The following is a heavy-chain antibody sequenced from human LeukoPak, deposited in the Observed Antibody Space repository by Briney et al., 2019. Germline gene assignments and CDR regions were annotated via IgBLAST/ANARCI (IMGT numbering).Heavy chain of an antibody. Sequence: GGSLRLSCAASGFTFSSYAMSWVRQAPGKGLEWVSAISISGGSTYYADSVKGRFTISRDNSKNTLYLQMNSLRAGDTAVYYCAKGIKWELPFDYWGQGTLLTVSS. CDR3: AKGIKWELPFDY. V-gene: IGHV3-23*01. J-gene: IGHJ4*02. D-gene: IGHD1-26*01. CDR1: GFTFSSYA. CDR2: ISISGGST.